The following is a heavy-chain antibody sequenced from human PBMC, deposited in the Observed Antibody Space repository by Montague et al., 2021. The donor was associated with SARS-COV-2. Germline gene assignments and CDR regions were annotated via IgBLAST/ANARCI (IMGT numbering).Heavy chain of an antibody. V-gene: IGHV6-1*01. Sequence: CAISGDSASSNSATWHWIRQSPSRGLEWLGRTYYRSRWSNDYAVSVRSRIIINPDTSTNQFSLQLSSVTPEDTAVYFCARERWAVGVSFDYWGQGTLVTVSS. J-gene: IGHJ4*02. D-gene: IGHD1-26*01. CDR2: TYYRSRWSN. CDR1: GDSASSNSAT. CDR3: ARERWAVGVSFDY.